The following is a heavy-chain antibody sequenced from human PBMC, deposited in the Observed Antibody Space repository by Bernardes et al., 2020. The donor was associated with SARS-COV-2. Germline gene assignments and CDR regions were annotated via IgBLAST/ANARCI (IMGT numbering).Heavy chain of an antibody. D-gene: IGHD6-13*01. Sequence: GGSLRLSCAASGFASGEYSMSWVRQAPGKGLEWVANINEDGSKKYYVDSVKGRFTISRDNARDSLYLQMSSLRAEDTAVYFCARAHSDHISSWYRNDVFEVWGQGTMVTVSS. CDR3: ARAHSDHISSWYRNDVFEV. J-gene: IGHJ3*01. CDR1: GFASGEYS. V-gene: IGHV3-7*04. CDR2: INEDGSKK.